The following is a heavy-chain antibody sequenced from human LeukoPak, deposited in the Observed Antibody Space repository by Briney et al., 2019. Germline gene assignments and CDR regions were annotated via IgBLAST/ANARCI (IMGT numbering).Heavy chain of an antibody. D-gene: IGHD1-1*01. Sequence: GGSLRLSCAASGFTFDDYTMHWVRQAPGKGLEWVSLISWDGGSTYYADSVKGRFTISRDNAQNSLFLQLNSLRAEDAAVYYCASSGVRTNFDYWGQGTLVTVSS. CDR1: GFTFDDYT. V-gene: IGHV3-43*01. J-gene: IGHJ4*02. CDR3: ASSGVRTNFDY. CDR2: ISWDGGST.